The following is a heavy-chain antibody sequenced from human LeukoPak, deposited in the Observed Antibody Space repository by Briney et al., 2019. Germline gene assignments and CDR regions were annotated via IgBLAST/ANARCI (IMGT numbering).Heavy chain of an antibody. CDR3: ARGVTPNQQQLVFDWFDP. D-gene: IGHD6-13*01. CDR1: GFTFSSYA. V-gene: IGHV3-64*01. Sequence: GGTLSLSCAASGFTFSSYAMDWVRQGPGKGLEYVSAISSNGGSTYYAKSVKGRFTISRDNSKNTLYLQMGSLRAEDMAVYYCARGVTPNQQQLVFDWFDPWGQGTLVTVSS. J-gene: IGHJ5*02. CDR2: ISSNGGST.